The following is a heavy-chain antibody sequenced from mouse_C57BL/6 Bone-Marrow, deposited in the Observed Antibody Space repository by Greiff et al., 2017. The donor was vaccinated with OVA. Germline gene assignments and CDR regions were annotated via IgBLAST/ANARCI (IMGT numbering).Heavy chain of an antibody. V-gene: IGHV14-2*01. CDR2: IDPEDGET. Sequence: EVQLQQSGAELVKPGASVKLSCTASGFTINGYYMPWVKQRPEQGLEWIGRIDPEDGETKYAPNFQGKATITADTSSNTAYLQLSSLTSEDTAVYYCARGDYYGRSPWGQGTSVTVSS. CDR1: GFTINGYY. J-gene: IGHJ4*01. CDR3: ARGDYYGRSP. D-gene: IGHD1-1*01.